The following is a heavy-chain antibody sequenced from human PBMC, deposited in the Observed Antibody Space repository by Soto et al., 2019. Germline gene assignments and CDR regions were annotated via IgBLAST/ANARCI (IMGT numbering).Heavy chain of an antibody. D-gene: IGHD1-26*01. Sequence: SVKVSCKASGWTFSSYAISWVGQAPGQGREWMGGIIPIFGTANYAQKFQGRVTITADESTSTAYMELSSLRSEDTAVYYCASNREGYSLFFDYWGQGTLVTVSS. J-gene: IGHJ4*02. CDR1: GWTFSSYA. V-gene: IGHV1-69*13. CDR2: IIPIFGTA. CDR3: ASNREGYSLFFDY.